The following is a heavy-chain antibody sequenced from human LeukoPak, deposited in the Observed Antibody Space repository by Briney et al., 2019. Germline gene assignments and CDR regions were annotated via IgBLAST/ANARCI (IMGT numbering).Heavy chain of an antibody. D-gene: IGHD6-25*01. V-gene: IGHV3-23*01. CDR2: ISGSGGST. Sequence: GGSLRLSCAASGFTFSSYAMSWVRQAPGKGLEWVSAISGSGGSTYYADSVKGRFTISRDNSKNTLYLQMNSLRAEDTAVYYCAKGAPVRIAAAGHPGGWFDPWGQGTLVTVSS. J-gene: IGHJ5*02. CDR1: GFTFSSYA. CDR3: AKGAPVRIAAAGHPGGWFDP.